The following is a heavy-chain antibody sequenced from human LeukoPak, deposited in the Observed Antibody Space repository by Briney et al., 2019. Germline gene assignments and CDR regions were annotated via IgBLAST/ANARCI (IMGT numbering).Heavy chain of an antibody. J-gene: IGHJ3*02. D-gene: IGHD2-21*02. CDR2: IYYSGST. V-gene: IGHV4-39*01. CDR3: AKYCGGDGKCAFDI. CDR1: GGSISTSTYY. Sequence: PSETLSLTCIVSGGSISTSTYYWGWIRQPPGKGLEWIGNIYYSGSTYYNPSLKSRVTISLDTSKNVFSLRLSSVTAADTAVYYCAKYCGGDGKCAFDIWGQGTMVTVSS.